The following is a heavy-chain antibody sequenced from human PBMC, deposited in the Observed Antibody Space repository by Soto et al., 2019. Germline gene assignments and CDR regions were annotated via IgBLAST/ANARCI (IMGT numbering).Heavy chain of an antibody. J-gene: IGHJ5*02. CDR2: ISGSGGST. Sequence: GGSLRLSCAASGFTFSSYAMSWVRQAPGKGLEWVSAISGSGGSTYYADSVKGRFTISRDNSKNTLYLQMNSLRAEDTAVYYCAKDRADDYCSGGSGYSIYHWFDPWGQGTLVTVSS. V-gene: IGHV3-23*01. CDR3: AKDRADDYCSGGSGYSIYHWFDP. CDR1: GFTFSSYA. D-gene: IGHD2-15*01.